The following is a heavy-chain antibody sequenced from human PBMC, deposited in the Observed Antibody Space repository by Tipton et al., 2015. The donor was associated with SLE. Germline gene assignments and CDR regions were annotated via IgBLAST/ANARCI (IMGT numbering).Heavy chain of an antibody. J-gene: IGHJ4*02. V-gene: IGHV3-23*01. CDR1: GFTFSGYG. CDR2: ISGDGYNT. CDR3: ATALYYSSTSWPS. Sequence: GSLRLSCVVSGFTFSGYGMSWVRQAPGEGLEWVSSISGDGYNTHYADSVKGRFTISRDDSKNTLYLQMNSLRGEDTALYYCATALYYSSTSWPSWGQGTLVTVSS. D-gene: IGHD2-2*01.